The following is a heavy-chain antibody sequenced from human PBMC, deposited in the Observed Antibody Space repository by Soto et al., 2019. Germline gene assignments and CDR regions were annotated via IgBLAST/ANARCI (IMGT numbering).Heavy chain of an antibody. CDR2: INPNSGGT. CDR3: ARGRHYYDSSGYYYGYFDY. D-gene: IGHD3-22*01. J-gene: IGHJ4*02. CDR1: GYTFTGYY. Sequence: ASVKVSCKASGYTFTGYYMHWVRQAPGQGLEWMGWINPNSGGTNYAQKFQGRVTMTRDTSISTAYMELSRLRSEDTAVYYCARGRHYYDSSGYYYGYFDYWGQGTLVTVSS. V-gene: IGHV1-2*02.